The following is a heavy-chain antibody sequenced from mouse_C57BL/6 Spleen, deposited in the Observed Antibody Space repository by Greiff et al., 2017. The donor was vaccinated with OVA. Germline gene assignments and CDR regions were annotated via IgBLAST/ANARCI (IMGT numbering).Heavy chain of an antibody. V-gene: IGHV5-4*03. Sequence: EVKLQQSGGGLVKPGGSLKLSCAASGFTFSSYAMSWVRQTPEKRLEWVATISDGGSSTSYPDNVTGRFTISRDNAKNNLYLQMCHLKSADTSMYYCARGAQATSRYFDYWGTGTTLTVSS. CDR1: GFTFSSYA. D-gene: IGHD3-2*02. CDR3: ARGAQATSRYFDY. CDR2: ISDGGSST. J-gene: IGHJ2*01.